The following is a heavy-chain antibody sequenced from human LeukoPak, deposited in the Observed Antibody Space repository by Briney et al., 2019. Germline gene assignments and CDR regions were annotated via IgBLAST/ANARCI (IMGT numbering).Heavy chain of an antibody. CDR2: IYHSGST. CDR1: GGSISSSNW. D-gene: IGHD6-13*01. V-gene: IGHV4-4*02. CDR3: ARDDGYSSSCPLF. J-gene: IGHJ4*02. Sequence: PSGTLSLTCAVSGGSISSSNWWSWVRQPPGKGLEWIGEIYHSGSTNYNPSLKSRVTISVDKSKNQFSLKLSSVTAADTAVYYCARDDGYSSSCPLFWGQGTLVTVSS.